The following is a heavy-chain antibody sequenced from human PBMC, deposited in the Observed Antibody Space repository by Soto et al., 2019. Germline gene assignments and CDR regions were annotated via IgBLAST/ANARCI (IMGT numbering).Heavy chain of an antibody. V-gene: IGHV4-34*01. CDR2: INHSGST. J-gene: IGHJ6*02. CDR3: ARGAKVVRASMHYGMDV. CDR1: GGSFSGYY. Sequence: QVQLQQWGAGLLKPSETLSLTCAVYGGSFSGYYWSWIRQPPGKGLEWIGEINHSGSTNYNPSLKSRVPISVDPSKNQFSLKLSSVTAADTAVYYCARGAKVVRASMHYGMDVWGQGTTVTVSS. D-gene: IGHD2-15*01.